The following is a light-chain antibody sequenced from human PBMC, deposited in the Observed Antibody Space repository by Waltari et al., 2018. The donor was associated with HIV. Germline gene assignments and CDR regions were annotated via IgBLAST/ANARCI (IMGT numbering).Light chain of an antibody. Sequence: DIFLPQTPATLSLSPGQRATLSCWSSQIIRDNFLAWYQQRPGQAPRLLMCAASSRATGIPDRFTGSGSGTEFSLTIARLEPEDYAVYYCQQYATSPTFGNGTKVEV. J-gene: IGKJ1*01. CDR3: QQYATSPT. CDR1: QIIRDNF. CDR2: AAS. V-gene: IGKV3-20*01.